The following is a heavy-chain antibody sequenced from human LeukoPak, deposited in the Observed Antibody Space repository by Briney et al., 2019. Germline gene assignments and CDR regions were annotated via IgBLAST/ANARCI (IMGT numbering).Heavy chain of an antibody. CDR3: ARRIASYYYGLDV. J-gene: IGHJ6*02. CDR1: GFTFSSYS. D-gene: IGHD2-15*01. V-gene: IGHV3-48*02. CDR2: ISSSSSTI. Sequence: GGSLRLSCAASGFTFSSYSMNWVRQGPGKGLEWVSYISSSSSTIYYADSVKGRFTISRDNAKDSLYLQMNSLGDEDTAVYYCARRIASYYYGLDVWGQGTTVTVSS.